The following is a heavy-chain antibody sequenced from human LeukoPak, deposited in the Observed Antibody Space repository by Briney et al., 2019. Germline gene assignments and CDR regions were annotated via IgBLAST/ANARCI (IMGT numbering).Heavy chain of an antibody. J-gene: IGHJ4*02. Sequence: GGSLRLSCAASGFTFSSYSMNWVRQAPGKGLEWVSSISSSSSYIYYVDSVKGRFTISRDNAKNSLYLQMNSLRAEDTAVYYCSGYGTLDYWGQGTLVTVSS. CDR2: ISSSSSYI. CDR1: GFTFSSYS. V-gene: IGHV3-21*01. D-gene: IGHD5-12*01. CDR3: SGYGTLDY.